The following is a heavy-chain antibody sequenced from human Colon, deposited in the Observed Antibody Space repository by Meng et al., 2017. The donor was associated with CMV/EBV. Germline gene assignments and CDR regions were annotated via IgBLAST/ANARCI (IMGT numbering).Heavy chain of an antibody. D-gene: IGHD3-16*01. V-gene: IGHV4-39*07. Sequence: QIHLMDSGPGWVNPPATPALICVVSGGSIRSSTYSWGWVRPPQGKGLEWIGNIANSGDTNYNPSLKSRFTVSMDTSKTQFSLSLTSVTAADTAVYYCATFGGGWDLPWGQGTLVTVSS. CDR3: ATFGGGWDLP. J-gene: IGHJ5*02. CDR1: GGSIRSSTYS. CDR2: IANSGDT.